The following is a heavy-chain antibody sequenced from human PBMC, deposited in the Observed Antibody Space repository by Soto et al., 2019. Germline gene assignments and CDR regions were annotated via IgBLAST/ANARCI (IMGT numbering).Heavy chain of an antibody. J-gene: IGHJ4*02. D-gene: IGHD2-15*01. CDR2: MSSSSSTI. Sequence: GGSLRLSCAASGFTFSSYSMNWVRQAPGKGLEWVSYMSSSSSTIYYADSVKGRFTISRDNAKNSLYLQMNSLRAEDTAVYYCARDGYCSGGSCYSVPVFDYWGQGTLVTVSS. CDR1: GFTFSSYS. V-gene: IGHV3-48*01. CDR3: ARDGYCSGGSCYSVPVFDY.